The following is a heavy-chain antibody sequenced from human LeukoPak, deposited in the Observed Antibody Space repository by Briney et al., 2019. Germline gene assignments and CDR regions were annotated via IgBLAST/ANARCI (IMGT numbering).Heavy chain of an antibody. J-gene: IGHJ6*04. D-gene: IGHD6-13*01. CDR3: ARRIAASRTYYYYYGMDV. CDR2: INHSGST. V-gene: IGHV4-34*01. CDR1: GGSFSGYY. Sequence: SETLSLTCAVYGGSFSGYYWSWIRQPPGKGLEWIGEINHSGSTNYNPSLKSRVTISVDTSKNQFSLKLSSVTAADTAVYYCARRIAASRTYYYYYGMDVWGKGTTATVSS.